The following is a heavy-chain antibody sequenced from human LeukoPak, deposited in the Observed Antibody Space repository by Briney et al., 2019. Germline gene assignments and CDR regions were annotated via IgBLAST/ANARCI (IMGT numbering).Heavy chain of an antibody. V-gene: IGHV3-74*01. Sequence: PGGSLRLSCAASGFTFSSYWMHWVRQAPGKGLVWVSRINSDGSSTSYADSVKGRFTISRDNAKNTLYLQMNSLRAEGTAVYYCARAGGRYCSGGSCYFNWFDPWGQGTLVTVSS. J-gene: IGHJ5*02. CDR1: GFTFSSYW. CDR3: ARAGGRYCSGGSCYFNWFDP. CDR2: INSDGSST. D-gene: IGHD2-15*01.